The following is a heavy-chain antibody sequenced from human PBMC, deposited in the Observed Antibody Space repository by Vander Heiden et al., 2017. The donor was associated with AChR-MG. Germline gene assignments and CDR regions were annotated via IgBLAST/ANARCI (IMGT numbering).Heavy chain of an antibody. CDR1: GFTFSSYS. Sequence: EVQLVESGGGLVKPGGSLRLSCAASGFTFSSYSMNWVRQAPGKGLEWVSSISSSSSYIYYADSVKGRFTISRDNAKNSLYLQMNSLRAEDTAVYYCARAPYYYDSSGELFDYWGQGTLVTVSS. CDR2: ISSSSSYI. CDR3: ARAPYYYDSSGELFDY. J-gene: IGHJ4*02. V-gene: IGHV3-21*01. D-gene: IGHD3-22*01.